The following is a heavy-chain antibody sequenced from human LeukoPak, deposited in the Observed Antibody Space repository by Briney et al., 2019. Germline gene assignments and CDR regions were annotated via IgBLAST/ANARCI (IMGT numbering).Heavy chain of an antibody. J-gene: IGHJ6*02. D-gene: IGHD4-11*01. V-gene: IGHV1-18*01. CDR2: ISAYNGNT. CDR3: ARVYSNLEWYYYYGMDV. CDR1: GYTFTSYG. Sequence: ASVKVSCKASGYTFTSYGISWVRQAPGQGLEWMGWISAYNGNTNYAQKLQGRVTMTTDTSTSTAYMELRSLRSDDTAVYYCARVYSNLEWYYYYGMDVWGQGTTVTVSS.